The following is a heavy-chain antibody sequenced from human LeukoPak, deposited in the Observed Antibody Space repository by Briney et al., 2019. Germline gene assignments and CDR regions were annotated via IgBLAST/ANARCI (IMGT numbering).Heavy chain of an antibody. CDR2: IKQDGSEN. CDR1: GFTFSSYG. J-gene: IGHJ5*02. CDR3: ARDSTGYGYEEWS. V-gene: IGHV3-7*01. D-gene: IGHD5-18*01. Sequence: GGSLRLSCAASGFTFSSYGMNWVRQAPGKGLEWVANIKQDGSENFYVDSVKGRFTISRDNAKNSLYLQMNSLRAEDTAVYYCARDSTGYGYEEWSWGQGTLVTVSS.